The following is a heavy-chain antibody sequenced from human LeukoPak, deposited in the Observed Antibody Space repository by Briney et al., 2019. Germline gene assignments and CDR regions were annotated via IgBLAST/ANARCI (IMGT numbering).Heavy chain of an antibody. V-gene: IGHV4-4*02. J-gene: IGHJ5*02. CDR1: GGSISSSNY. CDR2: IFHSGNT. D-gene: IGHD3-9*01. Sequence: PSETLSLTCTVSGGSISSSNYWSWVRQPPGKGLGWIGEIFHSGNTNYSPSLRSRVAMSLDKSKNQFSLKLNAVTAADTAVYYCARDTTYYDILTGFFSATNWFDPWGQGTLVTVSS. CDR3: ARDTTYYDILTGFFSATNWFDP.